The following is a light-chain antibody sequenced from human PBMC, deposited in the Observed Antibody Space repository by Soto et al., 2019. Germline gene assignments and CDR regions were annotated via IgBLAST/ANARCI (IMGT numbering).Light chain of an antibody. Sequence: QSVLTQPPSASGTPGQRVTISCSGSSSNIGSNYVYWYQQLPGTAPKLLIYRNNQRPSGDPDRFSGSKSGTSASLAISGLRSEDEADYYCAAWDDSLSGPIFGTGTKLTVL. J-gene: IGLJ1*01. CDR3: AAWDDSLSGPI. CDR2: RNN. V-gene: IGLV1-47*01. CDR1: SSNIGSNY.